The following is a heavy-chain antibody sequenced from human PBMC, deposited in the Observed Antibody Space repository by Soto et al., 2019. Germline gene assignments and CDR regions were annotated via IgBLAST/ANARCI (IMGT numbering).Heavy chain of an antibody. CDR1: GFTFSSYW. D-gene: IGHD2-2*01. Sequence: GGSLSLSCAASGFTFSSYWMHWVRQAPRKGLEWVAVISYDDRNKYYADSVKGRFTISRDNSKNTLYLQMNSPRAEDTAVYYCANLGGGYCTSTDCPDYWGQGTLVTVSS. J-gene: IGHJ4*02. CDR3: ANLGGGYCTSTDCPDY. V-gene: IGHV3-30*18. CDR2: ISYDDRNK.